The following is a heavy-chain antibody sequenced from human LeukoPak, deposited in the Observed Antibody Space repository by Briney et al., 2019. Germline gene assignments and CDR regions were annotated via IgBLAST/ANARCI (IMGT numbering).Heavy chain of an antibody. Sequence: GGSLRLSCAASGFTFSSYSMNWVRQAPGKGLEWVSSISSSSSYIYYADSVKGRFTISRDNAKNSLYLQMNSLRAEDTAVYYCARARAPYGSGSYGYWGQGTLVTVSS. CDR3: ARARAPYGSGSYGY. V-gene: IGHV3-21*01. J-gene: IGHJ4*02. CDR1: GFTFSSYS. CDR2: ISSSSSYI. D-gene: IGHD3-10*01.